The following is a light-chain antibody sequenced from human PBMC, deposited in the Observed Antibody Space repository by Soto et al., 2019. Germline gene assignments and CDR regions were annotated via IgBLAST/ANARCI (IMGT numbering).Light chain of an antibody. CDR1: QSVSSN. CDR3: QHHEA. V-gene: IGKV3-15*01. Sequence: EIVMTQSPATLSVSPGERATLSCRASQSVSSNLAWYQQKPGQAPRLLIYGASTRATGIPARFSGSGSGTEFTLTLSSLQSEDFAVYYCQHHEAFGQGTKVEIK. J-gene: IGKJ1*01. CDR2: GAS.